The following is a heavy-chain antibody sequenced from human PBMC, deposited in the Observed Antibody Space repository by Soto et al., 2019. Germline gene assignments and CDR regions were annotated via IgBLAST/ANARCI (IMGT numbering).Heavy chain of an antibody. CDR3: ARRWG. V-gene: IGHV3-66*01. Sequence: EVQLVESGGGLVQPGGSLRLSCAASGFIVSSKYMSWVRQAPGKRPEWVALIYSGGTTHYAESVKGRFTIARDKSKNTWYLPMNSLRAEDTAVYYCARRWGWGHGTMVNGSS. D-gene: IGHD1-26*01. CDR1: GFIVSSKY. CDR2: IYSGGTT. J-gene: IGHJ3*01.